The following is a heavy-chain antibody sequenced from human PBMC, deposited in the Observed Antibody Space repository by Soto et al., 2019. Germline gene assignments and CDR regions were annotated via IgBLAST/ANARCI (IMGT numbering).Heavy chain of an antibody. CDR1: GYTFTSYY. CDR3: ARVEQLAYYYYYYMDV. D-gene: IGHD6-6*01. Sequence: ASVKVSCKASGYTFTSYYMHWVRQAPGQGLEWMGRINPNSGNTGYAQKFQGRVTMTRNTSMSTAYMELSSLRSEDTAVYYCARVEQLAYYYYYYMDVWGKGTTVTVSS. J-gene: IGHJ6*03. CDR2: INPNSGNT. V-gene: IGHV1-46*01.